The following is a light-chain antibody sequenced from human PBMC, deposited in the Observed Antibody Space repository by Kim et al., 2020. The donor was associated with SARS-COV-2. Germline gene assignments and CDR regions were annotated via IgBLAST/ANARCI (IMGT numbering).Light chain of an antibody. J-gene: IGLJ2*01. CDR3: AAWDDSLSGLV. CDR2: SND. V-gene: IGLV1-44*01. CDR1: SSNIGSNT. Sequence: ELTQPPSASGTPGQRPTISCSGSSSNIGSNTVKWYQQLPGTAPKLLIYSNDQRPSGVPDRFSGSKSGTSASLAISGLQSEDEADYHCAAWDDSLSGLVFGGGTQLTVL.